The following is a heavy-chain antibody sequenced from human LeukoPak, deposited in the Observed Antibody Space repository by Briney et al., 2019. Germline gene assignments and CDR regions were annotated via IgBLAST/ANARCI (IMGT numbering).Heavy chain of an antibody. Sequence: SETLSLTCTVSGCSISSGYYWGWIRQPPGKGLEWIGSIYHSGSTYYNPSLKSRVTISVDTSKNQFSLKLSSVTAADTAVYYCARGYEYYDSSGYVYDYWGQGTLVTVSS. D-gene: IGHD3-22*01. CDR2: IYHSGST. CDR3: ARGYEYYDSSGYVYDY. CDR1: GCSISSGYY. J-gene: IGHJ4*02. V-gene: IGHV4-38-2*02.